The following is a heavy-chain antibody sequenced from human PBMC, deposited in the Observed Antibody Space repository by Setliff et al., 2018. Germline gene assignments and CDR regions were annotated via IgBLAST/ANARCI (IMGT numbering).Heavy chain of an antibody. CDR1: GDFISSGSYY. D-gene: IGHD2-2*03. V-gene: IGHV4-61*09. Sequence: LTCSLSGDFISSGSYYWSWIRQTAGNGLEWIGHVSSRGNTNYNPSLKSRVTISIDTSSKHFSLILTSVTAADTAVYYCARDPGYPSGVAGGFDTWGQGTTVTVSS. CDR3: ARDPGYPSGVAGGFDT. CDR2: VSSRGNT. J-gene: IGHJ3*02.